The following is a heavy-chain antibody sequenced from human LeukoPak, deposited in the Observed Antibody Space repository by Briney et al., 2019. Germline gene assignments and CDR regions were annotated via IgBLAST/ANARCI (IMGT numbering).Heavy chain of an antibody. CDR2: ISSSGASI. CDR1: GFTFSSYS. D-gene: IGHD3-22*01. J-gene: IGHJ4*02. V-gene: IGHV3-21*01. Sequence: GSLRLSCAASGFTFSSYSMNWVRQAPGKGLEWVSSISSSGASIYYADSLKGRFTISRDNANNSLYLQMNSLRAEDTAVYYCARDSPDLNYYDTSGYSRSFDSWGQGSLVTVSS. CDR3: ARDSPDLNYYDTSGYSRSFDS.